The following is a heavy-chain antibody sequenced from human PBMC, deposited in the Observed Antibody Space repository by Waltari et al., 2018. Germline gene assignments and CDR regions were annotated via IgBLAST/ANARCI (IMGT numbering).Heavy chain of an antibody. CDR3: ARHLYSIDYLELGN. V-gene: IGHV3-23*01. Sequence: EVHLLESGGGLAQPGGSLRLSCAASGFNFISYAMSWGRQAPGKGLGGVSGISDSGVITKYADSGKGRFTVSRDNSKNTVFLQLNSLRAEDTAIYYCARHLYSIDYLELGNWGQGTLVTVSS. J-gene: IGHJ4*02. CDR2: ISDSGVIT. CDR1: GFNFISYA. D-gene: IGHD3-22*01.